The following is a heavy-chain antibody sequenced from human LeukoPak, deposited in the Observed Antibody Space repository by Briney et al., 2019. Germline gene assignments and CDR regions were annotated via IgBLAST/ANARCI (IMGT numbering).Heavy chain of an antibody. CDR3: ARDVIVVVPAAKGVSAFDI. D-gene: IGHD2-2*01. Sequence: PGGFLRLSCAASGFTFSSYSMNWVRQAPGKGLEWVSSISSSSSYIYYADSVKGRFTISRDNAKNSLYLQMNSLRAEDTAVYYCARDVIVVVPAAKGVSAFDIWGQGTMVTVSS. V-gene: IGHV3-21*01. CDR1: GFTFSSYS. J-gene: IGHJ3*02. CDR2: ISSSSSYI.